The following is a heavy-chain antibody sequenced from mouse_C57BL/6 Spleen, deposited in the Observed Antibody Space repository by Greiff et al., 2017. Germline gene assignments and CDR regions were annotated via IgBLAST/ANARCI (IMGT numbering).Heavy chain of an antibody. D-gene: IGHD1-1*01. V-gene: IGHV1-64*01. CDR2: SHPNSGST. J-gene: IGHJ3*01. Sequence: QVQLQQPGAELVKPGASVKLSCKASGYTFTRYWMHWVQQRPGQGLEWIGMSHPNSGSTKYNEKFKSKATLTVDKSSSTAYMQLSSLTSEDSAVYYCARTDSYGSSPWFAYWGQGTLVTVSA. CDR1: GYTFTRYW. CDR3: ARTDSYGSSPWFAY.